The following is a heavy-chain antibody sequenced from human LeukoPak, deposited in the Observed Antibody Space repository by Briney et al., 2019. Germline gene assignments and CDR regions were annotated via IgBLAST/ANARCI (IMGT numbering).Heavy chain of an antibody. CDR3: TRLRDGYDSDY. D-gene: IGHD5-24*01. CDR1: GFIVSSNY. V-gene: IGHV3-53*01. Sequence: GVSLRLSCAVSGFIVSSNYMSWVRHAPGKGLEWVSVIYSGGTTYYAESVKGPFTISRDNSKNTLYLQMNTLRAEDTAMYYCTRLRDGYDSDYWGQGTLVTVSS. CDR2: IYSGGTT. J-gene: IGHJ4*02.